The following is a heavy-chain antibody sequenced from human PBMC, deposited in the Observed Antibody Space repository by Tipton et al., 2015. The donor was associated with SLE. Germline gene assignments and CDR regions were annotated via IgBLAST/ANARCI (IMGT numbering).Heavy chain of an antibody. CDR3: AKDGIVEAGVAFDI. Sequence: SLRLSCAASGLTFDDYTMHWVRQAPGKGLEWVSLISWDGGSTYYADSVKGRFTISRDNSKNSLYLQMNSLRAEDTAVYYCAKDGIVEAGVAFDIWGQGTMVTVSS. D-gene: IGHD1-26*01. CDR1: GLTFDDYT. J-gene: IGHJ3*02. V-gene: IGHV3-43*01. CDR2: ISWDGGST.